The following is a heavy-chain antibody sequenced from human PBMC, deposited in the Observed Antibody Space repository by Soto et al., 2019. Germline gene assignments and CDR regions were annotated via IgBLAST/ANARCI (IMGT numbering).Heavy chain of an antibody. V-gene: IGHV3-30*18. CDR1: GFTFSSYG. J-gene: IGHJ6*02. CDR2: ISYDGSNK. Sequence: GGSLRLSCAASGFTFSSYGMHWVRQAPGKGLEWVAVISYDGSNKYYADSVKGRFTISRDNSKNTLYLQMNSLRAEDTAVYYCAKDLHHDYYCYGMDVWGQGTTVTVSS. CDR3: AKDLHHDYYCYGMDV.